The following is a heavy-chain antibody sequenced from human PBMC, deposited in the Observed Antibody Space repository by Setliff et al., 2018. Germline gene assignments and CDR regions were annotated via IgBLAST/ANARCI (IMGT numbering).Heavy chain of an antibody. CDR2: IYYTGKT. CDR1: GDSLSGDNYF. Sequence: TLSLTCTVSGDSLSGDNYFWSWVRHLPGKGLQWLGHIYYTGKTYYNPSLKSRLEMSVDTSKREFALRLSSVTAADTAVYYCARTSTYVLGSGSYWDRWFDPWSQGTLVTVSS. J-gene: IGHJ5*02. V-gene: IGHV4-31*03. D-gene: IGHD3-10*01. CDR3: ARTSTYVLGSGSYWDRWFDP.